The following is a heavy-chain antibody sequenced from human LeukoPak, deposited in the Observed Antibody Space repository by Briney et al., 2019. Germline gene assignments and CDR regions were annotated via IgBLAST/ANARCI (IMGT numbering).Heavy chain of an antibody. CDR3: ARDLRDYYYDTSGHFFYYYMDV. V-gene: IGHV1-24*01. CDR1: GYTLTELS. Sequence: ASVKVSCKVSGYTLTELSMHWVRQAPGKGLEWMGGFDPEDGETIYAQKFQDRVTITADESTRTAYMELSSLRSEDTAVYYCARDLRDYYYDTSGHFFYYYMDVWGKGTTVTISS. CDR2: FDPEDGET. D-gene: IGHD3-22*01. J-gene: IGHJ6*03.